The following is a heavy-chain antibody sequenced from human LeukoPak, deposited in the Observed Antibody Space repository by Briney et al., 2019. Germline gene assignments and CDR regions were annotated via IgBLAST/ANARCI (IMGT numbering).Heavy chain of an antibody. CDR1: GDTFANYG. J-gene: IGHJ5*02. CDR3: ARRDRDGYNWFDP. D-gene: IGHD5-24*01. CDR2: SSAYNGNT. Sequence: ASVKVSCKASGDTFANYGISWVRQATGQGLEWMGWSSAYNGNTKYGQKVQGRVTMTTDTSTSTAYMELRSLRSDDTAVYYCARRDRDGYNWFDPWGQGTLVTVSS. V-gene: IGHV1-18*01.